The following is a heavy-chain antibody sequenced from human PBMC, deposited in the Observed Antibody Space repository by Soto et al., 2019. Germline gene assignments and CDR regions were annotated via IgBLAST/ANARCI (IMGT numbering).Heavy chain of an antibody. Sequence: SETLSLTCTVSGGSVSSGSYYWILIRQPPGKGLEWIGYIYYTGSTNYNPSLKSRVTISVDTSKNQFSLKLSSVTAADTAVYYCAKWNSPLNAYDVWGQGTMVTVSS. CDR2: IYYTGST. CDR3: AKWNSPLNAYDV. V-gene: IGHV4-61*01. J-gene: IGHJ3*01. CDR1: GGSVSSGSYY. D-gene: IGHD1-1*01.